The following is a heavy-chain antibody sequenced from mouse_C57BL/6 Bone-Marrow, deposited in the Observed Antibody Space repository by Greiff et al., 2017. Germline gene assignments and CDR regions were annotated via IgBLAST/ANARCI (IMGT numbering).Heavy chain of an antibody. J-gene: IGHJ2*01. CDR2: IYPNSGGN. D-gene: IGHD1-1*01. Sequence: VQPQEFGPELVKPGASVKMSCKAFGFTFTDYYMPWVKQSHGKSREWIGYIYPNSGGNGNHQKFKGTATLTVDKSYSTAYLELRSLTSEDSAVYYCERSGYYGRFDYWGQGTTLTVAS. CDR3: ERSGYYGRFDY. CDR1: GFTFTDYY. V-gene: IGHV1-34*01.